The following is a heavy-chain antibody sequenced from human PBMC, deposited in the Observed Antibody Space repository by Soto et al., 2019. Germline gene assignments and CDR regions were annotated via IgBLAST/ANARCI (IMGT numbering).Heavy chain of an antibody. CDR3: AKGNYYDSSAYYYW. CDR2: INGGGGGT. CDR1: GFSFSSYV. Sequence: PGGSLRLSCAASGFSFSSYVMNWVRQAPGKGLEWVSAINGGGGGTYYADSVKGRFTISRDNSKNTLYLQMDSLRAEDTAVYYCAKGNYYDSSAYYYWWGQGTLVTVSS. V-gene: IGHV3-23*01. J-gene: IGHJ4*02. D-gene: IGHD3-22*01.